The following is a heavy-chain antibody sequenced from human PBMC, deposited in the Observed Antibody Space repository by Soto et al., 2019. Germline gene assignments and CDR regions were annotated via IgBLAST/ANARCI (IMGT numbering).Heavy chain of an antibody. J-gene: IGHJ4*02. CDR3: AHRRVWESDSHFDY. V-gene: IGHV2-5*02. CDR1: GFSLSTSGVG. Sequence: QITLKESGPTLVKPTQTLTLTCTFSGFSLSTSGVGVGWIRQPPGKALEWLALIYWDDDKRYSPSLKSRLTTTKDPPKNQVVLTMTNMDPVDTATYYWAHRRVWESDSHFDYWGQGTLVTVSS. CDR2: IYWDDDK. D-gene: IGHD1-26*01.